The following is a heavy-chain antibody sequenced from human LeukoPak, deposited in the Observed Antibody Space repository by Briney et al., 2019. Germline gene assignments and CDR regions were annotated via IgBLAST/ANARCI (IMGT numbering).Heavy chain of an antibody. V-gene: IGHV1-2*04. J-gene: IGHJ4*01. D-gene: IGHD3-10*01. Sequence: ASVKVSCKAAEYSSTRYFIHWVRQAPGQGLEWMGHINPDSGVTTYAQKFRGLVTLTRDTSINTAYMELSSLRSDDTAIYYCAGDKDRYGAGPFDYWGQGTLVAVSS. CDR1: EYSSTRYF. CDR3: AGDKDRYGAGPFDY. CDR2: INPDSGVT.